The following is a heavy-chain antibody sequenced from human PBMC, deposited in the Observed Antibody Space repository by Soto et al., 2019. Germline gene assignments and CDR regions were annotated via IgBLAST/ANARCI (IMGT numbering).Heavy chain of an antibody. CDR1: GFTISSYA. D-gene: IGHD6-13*01. CDR2: ISGSGGST. Sequence: GGSLRLSCAASGFTISSYAMSWVRQAPGKGLEWVSAISGSGGSTYYADSVKGRFTISRDNSKNTLYLQMNSLTAEDTAVYYCAKGAAAGTLQLDYWGQGTLVTVSS. V-gene: IGHV3-23*01. J-gene: IGHJ4*02. CDR3: AKGAAAGTLQLDY.